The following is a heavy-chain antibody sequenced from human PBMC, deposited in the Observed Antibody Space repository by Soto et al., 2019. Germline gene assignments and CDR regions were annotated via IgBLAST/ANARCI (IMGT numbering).Heavy chain of an antibody. J-gene: IGHJ4*02. Sequence: QVQLQQWGAGLLKPSETLSLTCAVYGKSLSGYYWSWIRQPPGKALEWIGEINHSGNTNYNPSLKRRGTISVDTSKNQLFLNLSSVTAADTAMYYCARHHVRGRTIAGAAEFWGQGTLVTVSS. CDR3: ARHHVRGRTIAGAAEF. V-gene: IGHV4-34*01. D-gene: IGHD1-26*01. CDR1: GKSLSGYY. CDR2: INHSGNT.